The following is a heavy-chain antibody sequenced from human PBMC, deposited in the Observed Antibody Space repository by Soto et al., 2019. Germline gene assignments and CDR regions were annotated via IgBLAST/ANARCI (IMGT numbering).Heavy chain of an antibody. D-gene: IGHD5-18*01. CDR2: IFSNDAK. CDR1: GFSLSNTRMG. J-gene: IGHJ4*02. Sequence: QVTLKESGPVLGKPTETLTLTCTVSGFSLSNTRMGVSWIRQPPGKALEWLAHIFSNDAKSYSTSLKSRLTISKDTSKSQVVLTVTNMDPVDTATYYCARIRWIREYYFDYWGQGTLVAVSS. CDR3: ARIRWIREYYFDY. V-gene: IGHV2-26*01.